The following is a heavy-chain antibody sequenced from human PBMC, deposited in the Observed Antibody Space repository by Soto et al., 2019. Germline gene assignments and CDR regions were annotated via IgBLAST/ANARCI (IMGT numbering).Heavy chain of an antibody. CDR1: GYTFTSYA. CDR3: ARVDTYYGEHAWFDP. J-gene: IGHJ5*02. V-gene: IGHV1-3*01. D-gene: IGHD4-17*01. Sequence: GASVKVSCKASGYTFTSYAMHWVRQAPVQRLEWMGWINAGNGNTKYSQKFQGRVTITRDTSASTAYMELSSLRSEDTAVYYCARVDTYYGEHAWFDPWGQGTLVTVSS. CDR2: INAGNGNT.